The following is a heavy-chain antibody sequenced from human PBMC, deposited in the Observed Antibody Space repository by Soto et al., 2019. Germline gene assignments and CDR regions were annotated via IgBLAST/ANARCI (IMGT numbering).Heavy chain of an antibody. J-gene: IGHJ4*02. D-gene: IGHD6-19*01. Sequence: EVQLVESGGGLVQPGRSLRLSCVASGFTFDDYAMHWVRQAPGKGLEWVSSISWNSVTIAYADSVKGRFTISRDNAKNSLYLEMNSLRPEDTALYHCAKDVHRSGWYKIGFDYWGQGTLVTVAS. CDR3: AKDVHRSGWYKIGFDY. CDR1: GFTFDDYA. V-gene: IGHV3-9*01. CDR2: ISWNSVTI.